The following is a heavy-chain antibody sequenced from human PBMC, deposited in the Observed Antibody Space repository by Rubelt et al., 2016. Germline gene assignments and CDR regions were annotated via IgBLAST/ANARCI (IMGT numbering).Heavy chain of an antibody. CDR1: GGSISSYY. Sequence: QVQLQESGPGLVKPSETLSLTCTVSGGSISSYYWSWIRQPPGKGLEWIGYIYYSGSTNSNPSLKSRVTISVDTSKNQFSLKLSSCTAADTAVYYCARGVRIAARPNYFDYWGQGTLVTVSS. CDR3: ARGVRIAARPNYFDY. CDR2: IYYSGST. J-gene: IGHJ4*02. V-gene: IGHV4-59*01. D-gene: IGHD6-6*01.